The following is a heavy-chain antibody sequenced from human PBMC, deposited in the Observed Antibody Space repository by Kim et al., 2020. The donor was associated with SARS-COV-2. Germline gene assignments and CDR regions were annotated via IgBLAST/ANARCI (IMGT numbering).Heavy chain of an antibody. J-gene: IGHJ4*02. CDR2: IYYSGTT. V-gene: IGHV4-39*07. CDR1: GGSLSRSGYY. Sequence: SETLSLTCTVSGGSLSRSGYYWGWIRQPPGKGLEWIGSIYYSGTTYYNTTLKSRVIMSVDTSKNQFSLKLSSVTAADTAVYYCAREIGREMVNSFFDYWGQGTLVTVSS. D-gene: IGHD5-18*01. CDR3: AREIGREMVNSFFDY.